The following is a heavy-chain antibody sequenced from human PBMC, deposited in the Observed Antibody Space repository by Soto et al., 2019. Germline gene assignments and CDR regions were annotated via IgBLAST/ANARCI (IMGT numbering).Heavy chain of an antibody. D-gene: IGHD3-10*01. J-gene: IGHJ4*02. CDR2: ISWNSVMI. CDR3: AKDNRADRGAFDY. CDR1: GFTFDDFA. Sequence: EVQLVESGGGLVQPGRSLRLSCAASGFTFDDFAMHWVRQAPGKGLEWVSGISWNSVMIGYADSVKGRFTISRDNAKNSLYVQMNSLRAEDTALYLCAKDNRADRGAFDYWGQGTLVSVFS. V-gene: IGHV3-9*01.